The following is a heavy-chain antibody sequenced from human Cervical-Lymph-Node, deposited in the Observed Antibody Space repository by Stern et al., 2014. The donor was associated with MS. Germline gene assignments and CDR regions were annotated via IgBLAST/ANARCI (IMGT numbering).Heavy chain of an antibody. CDR3: AIMGTDGIDV. CDR2: MIVSNGNT. J-gene: IGHJ6*02. CDR1: RYTFNNDG. D-gene: IGHD7-27*01. V-gene: IGHV1-18*01. Sequence: VQLVESGAEVKKPGASVKVSCKAARYTFNNDGVNWVRQAPGQGLEWLGWMIVSNGNTNYAKNVQGRVTMTTDTSTTIAYMELRNLRSDDTAVYYCAIMGTDGIDVWGQGTTVTVSS.